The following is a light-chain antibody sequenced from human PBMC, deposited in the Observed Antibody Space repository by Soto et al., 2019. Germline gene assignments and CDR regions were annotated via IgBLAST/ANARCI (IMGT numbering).Light chain of an antibody. J-gene: IGLJ1*01. V-gene: IGLV2-14*01. CDR1: SSDVGAYIY. Sequence: QSALTQPASVSGSPGQSITISCTGTSSDVGAYIYVSWYQQHPGKAPKLMIYDITNRPSGVSTRFSGSKSGNTASLTISGLQAEGEAAYYCVSFTTSSSYVFGAGTKLTVL. CDR3: VSFTTSSSYV. CDR2: DIT.